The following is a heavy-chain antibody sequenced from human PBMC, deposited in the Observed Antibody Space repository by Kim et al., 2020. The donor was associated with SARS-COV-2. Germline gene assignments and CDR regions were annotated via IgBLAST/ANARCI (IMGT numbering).Heavy chain of an antibody. V-gene: IGHV4-31*03. D-gene: IGHD3-22*01. CDR2: IYYSGST. Sequence: SETLSLTCTVSGGSISSGGYYWSWIRQHPGKGLEWIGYIYYSGSTYYNPSLKSRVTISVDTSKNQFSLKLSSVTAADTAVYYCATNPIDYYDSSEAFDIWGQGTMVTVSS. J-gene: IGHJ3*02. CDR1: GGSISSGGYY. CDR3: ATNPIDYYDSSEAFDI.